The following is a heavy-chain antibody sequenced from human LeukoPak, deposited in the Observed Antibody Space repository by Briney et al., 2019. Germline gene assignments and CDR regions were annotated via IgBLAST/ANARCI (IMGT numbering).Heavy chain of an antibody. CDR2: FSGIVGIT. CDR1: GFTFSNYA. Sequence: GGSLRLSRAASGFTFSNYAMSWIRQAPGKGLEWVSTFSGIVGITYYADSVKGRFTISRDNSKNTLYLQMNSLRAEDTAVYYCAKDLGHCSGGNCHDYFEDWGQGTLVTVSS. D-gene: IGHD2-15*01. CDR3: AKDLGHCSGGNCHDYFED. V-gene: IGHV3-23*01. J-gene: IGHJ4*02.